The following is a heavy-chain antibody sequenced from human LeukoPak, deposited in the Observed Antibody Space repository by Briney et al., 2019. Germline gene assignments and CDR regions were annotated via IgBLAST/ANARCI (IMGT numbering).Heavy chain of an antibody. V-gene: IGHV4-39*01. Sequence: SETLSLTCTVSGGSISSSSYYWGWIRQPPGKGLEWIGSIYHSGSTYYNPSLKSRVTISVDTSKNQFSLKLSSVTAADTAVYYCARQGLGIAAALFDPWGQGTLVTVSS. CDR1: GGSISSSSYY. CDR3: ARQGLGIAAALFDP. D-gene: IGHD6-13*01. CDR2: IYHSGST. J-gene: IGHJ5*02.